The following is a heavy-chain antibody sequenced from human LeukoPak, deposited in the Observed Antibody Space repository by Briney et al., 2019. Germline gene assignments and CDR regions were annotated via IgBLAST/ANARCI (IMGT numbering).Heavy chain of an antibody. CDR3: ARDQAKGEWLRNFDY. D-gene: IGHD5-12*01. Sequence: GASVKVSCKASGGTFSSYAISWVRQAPGQGREWMGGIIPIFGTANYAQKFQGRVTITADKSTSTAYMELSSLRSEDTAVYYCARDQAKGEWLRNFDYWGQGTLVTVSS. CDR1: GGTFSSYA. V-gene: IGHV1-69*06. CDR2: IIPIFGTA. J-gene: IGHJ4*02.